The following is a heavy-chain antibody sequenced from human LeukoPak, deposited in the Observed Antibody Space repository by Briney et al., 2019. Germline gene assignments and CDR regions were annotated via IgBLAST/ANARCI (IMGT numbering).Heavy chain of an antibody. CDR2: INPSGGST. V-gene: IGHV1-46*01. CDR1: GYTFTSYH. J-gene: IGHJ4*02. D-gene: IGHD1-26*01. CDR3: ARDGVVGAPKYYFDY. Sequence: ASVKVSCKASGYTFTSYHMHWVRQAPGQGLEWMGIINPSGGSTSYAQKFQGRVTMTRDTSTSTVYMELSSLRSEDTAVYYCARDGVVGAPKYYFDYWGQGTLVTVSS.